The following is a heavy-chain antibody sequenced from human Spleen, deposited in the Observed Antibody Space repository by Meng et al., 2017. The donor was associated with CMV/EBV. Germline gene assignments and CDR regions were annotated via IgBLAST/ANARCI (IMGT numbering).Heavy chain of an antibody. CDR1: GATFSSYA. CDR2: IIPILAIT. Sequence: SVKVSCRASGATFSSYAITWVRQAPGQGLEWMGTIIPILAITKYAQKFQGRVTITADKTSSTVYMELSSLRSDDTAVYYCGRYTDIVSVIAATRDYWFDPWGQGTLVTVSS. CDR3: GRYTDIVSVIAATRDYWFDP. D-gene: IGHD2-15*01. J-gene: IGHJ5*02. V-gene: IGHV1-69*04.